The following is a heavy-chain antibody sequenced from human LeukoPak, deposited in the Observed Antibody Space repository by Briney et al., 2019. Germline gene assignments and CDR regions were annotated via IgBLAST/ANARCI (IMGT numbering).Heavy chain of an antibody. CDR3: AKSGSYYFPNWFDP. V-gene: IGHV4-34*01. J-gene: IGHJ5*02. Sequence: SETLSLTCAVYGGSFSGYYWSWIRQPPGKGLEWIGEINHSGSTNYNPSLKSRVTISVDTSKNQFSLKLSSVTAADTAVYYCAKSGSYYFPNWFDPWGQGTLVTVSS. CDR2: INHSGST. CDR1: GGSFSGYY. D-gene: IGHD3-10*01.